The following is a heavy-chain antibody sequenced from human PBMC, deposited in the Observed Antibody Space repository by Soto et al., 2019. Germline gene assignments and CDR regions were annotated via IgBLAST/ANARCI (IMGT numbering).Heavy chain of an antibody. V-gene: IGHV3-23*01. CDR2: ISGSGGST. D-gene: IGHD5-18*01. Sequence: EVPLLESGGGLVQPGGSLRLSCAASGFTFSSYAMSWVRQAPGKGLEWVSAISGSGGSTYYADSVKGRFTISRDNSNNTLYLQMNSLRAEDTAVYYCASYVDTVLETQGYWGQGTLVTVSS. CDR1: GFTFSSYA. J-gene: IGHJ4*02. CDR3: ASYVDTVLETQGY.